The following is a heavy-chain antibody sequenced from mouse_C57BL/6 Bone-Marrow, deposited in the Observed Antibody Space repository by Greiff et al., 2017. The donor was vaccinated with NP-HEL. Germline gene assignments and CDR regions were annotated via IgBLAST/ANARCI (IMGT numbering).Heavy chain of an antibody. D-gene: IGHD3-3*01. CDR1: GYAFTNYL. V-gene: IGHV1-54*01. Sequence: QVQLQQSGAELVRPGTSVKVSCKASGYAFTNYLIEWVKQRPGQGLEWIGVINPGSGGTNYNEKFKGKATLTADKSSSTAYMQLSSLTSEDSAVYFCARSGDFAYWGQGTLVTVSA. J-gene: IGHJ3*01. CDR3: ARSGDFAY. CDR2: INPGSGGT.